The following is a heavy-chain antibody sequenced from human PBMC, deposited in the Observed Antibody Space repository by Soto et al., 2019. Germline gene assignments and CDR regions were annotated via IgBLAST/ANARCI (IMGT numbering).Heavy chain of an antibody. D-gene: IGHD4-17*01. Sequence: SETLSLTCTVSGGSISSYYWSWIRQPPGKGLEWIGYIYYSGSTNYNPSLKSRVTISVDTSKNQFSLKLSSVTAADTAVYYCARHDYGDYLIPYFDYWGQGTLVTV. J-gene: IGHJ4*02. CDR3: ARHDYGDYLIPYFDY. V-gene: IGHV4-59*01. CDR2: IYYSGST. CDR1: GGSISSYY.